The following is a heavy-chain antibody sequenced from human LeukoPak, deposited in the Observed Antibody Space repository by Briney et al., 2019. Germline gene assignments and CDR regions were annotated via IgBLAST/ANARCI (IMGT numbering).Heavy chain of an antibody. D-gene: IGHD6-19*01. CDR2: FDPEDGET. J-gene: IGHJ4*02. CDR1: GYTLTELS. CDR3: ATGGIAVAERFDY. V-gene: IGHV1-24*01. Sequence: GASVKVSCKVSGYTLTELSMHWVRQAPGKGLEWMGGFDPEDGETIYAQKFQGRVTMTEDTSTDTAYMELSSLRSGDTAVYYCATGGIAVAERFDYWGQGTLVTVSS.